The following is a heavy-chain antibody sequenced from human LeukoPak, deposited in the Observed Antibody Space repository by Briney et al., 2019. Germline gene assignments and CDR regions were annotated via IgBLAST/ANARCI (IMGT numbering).Heavy chain of an antibody. V-gene: IGHV3-64*01. D-gene: IGHD1-1*01. Sequence: GGSLRLSCAASGFTFSSYAMYWVRQAPGKGLEFVSAISSDGGSTYFANSVKGRFTISRDNSKNTLFLQMGSLRAVDMAFYYCARKSSPSVMTGTIPDYFDHWGQGTLVSVSS. CDR3: ARKSSPSVMTGTIPDYFDH. CDR1: GFTFSSYA. J-gene: IGHJ4*02. CDR2: ISSDGGST.